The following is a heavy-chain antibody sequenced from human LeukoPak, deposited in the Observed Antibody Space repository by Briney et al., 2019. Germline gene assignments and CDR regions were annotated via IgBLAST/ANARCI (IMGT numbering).Heavy chain of an antibody. D-gene: IGHD2-8*01. Sequence: SETLSLTCTVSRGSVSSSTYYWSWVRQPPGKGLEWIASIYYTGSTYYNPSLKSRVTISLDMSKNEFLLTMTSVTAADTAVYFCTAEKNGSPHYWGQGTQVTVSS. V-gene: IGHV4-39*06. CDR1: RGSVSSSTYY. CDR2: IYYTGST. CDR3: TAEKNGSPHY. J-gene: IGHJ4*02.